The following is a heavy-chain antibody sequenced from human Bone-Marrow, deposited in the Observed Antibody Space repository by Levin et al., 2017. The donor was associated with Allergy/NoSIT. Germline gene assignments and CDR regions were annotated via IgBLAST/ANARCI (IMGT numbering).Heavy chain of an antibody. V-gene: IGHV3-48*04. CDR1: GFTFSSYS. CDR2: ISSSSGAI. J-gene: IGHJ4*02. D-gene: IGHD6-6*01. Sequence: SCAASGFTFSSYSMNWVRQAPGKGLEWVSYISSSSGAIYYADSVKGRFTISRDNAKNSLYLQMNSLGVEDTAVYYCARGVGYSSSSGDYWGQGTLVTVSS. CDR3: ARGVGYSSSSGDY.